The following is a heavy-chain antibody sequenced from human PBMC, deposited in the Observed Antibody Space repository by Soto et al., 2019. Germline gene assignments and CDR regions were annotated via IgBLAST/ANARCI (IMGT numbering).Heavy chain of an antibody. Sequence: EVQLLESGGGLVQPGGSLRLSCAASGFTFSSYAMSWVRQAPGKGLEWVSAISGSGGSTYYADSVKGRFTISRDNSKKTLYLQMNSLRAEDTAVYYCAGAESPSYQYSSGSYYYYYMDVWGKGTTVTVSS. CDR1: GFTFSSYA. CDR3: AGAESPSYQYSSGSYYYYYMDV. V-gene: IGHV3-23*01. D-gene: IGHD6-19*01. CDR2: ISGSGGST. J-gene: IGHJ6*03.